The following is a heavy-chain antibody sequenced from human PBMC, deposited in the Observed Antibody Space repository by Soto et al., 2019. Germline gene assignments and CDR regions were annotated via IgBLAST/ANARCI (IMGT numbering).Heavy chain of an antibody. CDR3: ARMPASRDSSGYSLDY. J-gene: IGHJ4*02. V-gene: IGHV4-38-2*01. CDR2: IYHSGTT. Sequence: SETLSLTCAVSGDSITSIYHWAWIRQPPGRGLEWIASIYHSGTTYYTPSLKSRVTISVDTSKNQFSLKLSSVTAADTAVYYCARMPASRDSSGYSLDYWGQGTLVTVSS. CDR1: GDSITSIYH. D-gene: IGHD3-22*01.